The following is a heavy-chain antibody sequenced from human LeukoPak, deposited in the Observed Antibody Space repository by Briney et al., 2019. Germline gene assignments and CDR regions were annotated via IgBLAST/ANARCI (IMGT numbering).Heavy chain of an antibody. V-gene: IGHV1-24*01. D-gene: IGHD3-22*01. CDR2: FDPEDGET. CDR1: GYTLTGLS. J-gene: IGHJ4*02. Sequence: GASVKVSCKVSGYTLTGLSMHWVRQAPGKGLEWMGGFDPEDGETIYAQKFQGRVTMTEDTSTDTAYMELSSLRSEDTAVYYCATMWAYYDSSGKKFDYWGQGTLVTVSS. CDR3: ATMWAYYDSSGKKFDY.